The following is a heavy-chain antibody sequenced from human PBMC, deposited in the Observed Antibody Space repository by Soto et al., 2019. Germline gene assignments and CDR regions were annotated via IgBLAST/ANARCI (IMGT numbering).Heavy chain of an antibody. CDR2: FDPEDGET. CDR1: GYTLTELS. Sequence: GASVKVSCKVSGYTLTELSMHWVRQAPGKGLEWMGGFDPEDGETIYAQKFQGRVTMTEDTSTDTAYMELSSLRSDDTAVYYCARDLPQLRIAVAGDYWGQGTLVTVSS. J-gene: IGHJ4*02. CDR3: ARDLPQLRIAVAGDY. V-gene: IGHV1-24*01. D-gene: IGHD6-19*01.